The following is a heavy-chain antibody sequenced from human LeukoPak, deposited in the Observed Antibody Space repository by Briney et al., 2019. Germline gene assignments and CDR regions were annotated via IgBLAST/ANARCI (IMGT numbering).Heavy chain of an antibody. Sequence: GGSLRLSCAASGFTFDDYAMHWVRQAPGKGLEWVSGISWNSGSIGYADSVKGRFTISRDNAKNSLYLQVNSLRAEDTALYYCAKDGYYYGSGSYYFDYWGQGTLVTVSS. CDR3: AKDGYYYGSGSYYFDY. D-gene: IGHD3-10*01. CDR2: ISWNSGSI. CDR1: GFTFDDYA. J-gene: IGHJ4*02. V-gene: IGHV3-9*01.